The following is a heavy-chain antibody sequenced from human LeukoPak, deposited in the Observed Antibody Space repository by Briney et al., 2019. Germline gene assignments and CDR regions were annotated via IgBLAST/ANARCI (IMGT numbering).Heavy chain of an antibody. J-gene: IGHJ4*02. Sequence: GGSLRLSCAASGFTFSSYEMNWVRQAPGKGLEWVSYISSSGSTIYYADSVKVLFTISRDNAKNSLYLQMNSLRAEDRAVYYCARAQYSGSHSPFAYWGQGTLVTVSS. D-gene: IGHD1-26*01. CDR2: ISSSGSTI. CDR3: ARAQYSGSHSPFAY. V-gene: IGHV3-48*03. CDR1: GFTFSSYE.